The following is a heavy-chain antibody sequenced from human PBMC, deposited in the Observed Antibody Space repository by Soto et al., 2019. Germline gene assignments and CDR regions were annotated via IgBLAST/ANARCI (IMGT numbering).Heavy chain of an antibody. CDR2: ISSRSDI. D-gene: IGHD2-2*02. J-gene: IGHJ6*02. Sequence: GGSLRLSCVGSGFTFSTYSINWVRQAPGKGLEWVSSISSRSDIYYADSVKGRFTISRDNAKNSVSLQMNSLRAEDAAVYYCAREYTAWPLAYGLDVWGQGTTVTVSS. CDR1: GFTFSTYS. V-gene: IGHV3-21*01. CDR3: AREYTAWPLAYGLDV.